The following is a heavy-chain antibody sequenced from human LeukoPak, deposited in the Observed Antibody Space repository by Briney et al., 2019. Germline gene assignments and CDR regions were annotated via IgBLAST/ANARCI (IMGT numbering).Heavy chain of an antibody. CDR2: ISGSGGST. Sequence: GGSLRLSCAASGFTFSSYAMSWVRQAPGKGLEWVSAISGSGGSTYYADSVKGRFTISRDNSKNTLYLQMNSLRAEDTAVYYCAKDQFTYYYDSSGYYYSFDYWGQGTLVTVSS. V-gene: IGHV3-23*01. D-gene: IGHD3-22*01. J-gene: IGHJ4*02. CDR3: AKDQFTYYYDSSGYYYSFDY. CDR1: GFTFSSYA.